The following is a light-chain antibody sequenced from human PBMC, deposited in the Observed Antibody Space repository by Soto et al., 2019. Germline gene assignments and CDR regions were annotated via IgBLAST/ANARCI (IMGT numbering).Light chain of an antibody. Sequence: DIVMTQSPATLSVSPGEGATLSCRASQSVHSALAWYQQRPGQTPRLLIYDASTRATGIPDRFSGSGSGTEFTLTISRLQSEDFAIYYCQQYGTWPPLTFGGGTKVEI. V-gene: IGKV3-15*01. J-gene: IGKJ4*01. CDR2: DAS. CDR1: QSVHSA. CDR3: QQYGTWPPLT.